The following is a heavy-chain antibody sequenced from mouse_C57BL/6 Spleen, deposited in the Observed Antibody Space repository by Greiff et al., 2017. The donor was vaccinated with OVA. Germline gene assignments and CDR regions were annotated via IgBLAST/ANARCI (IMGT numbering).Heavy chain of an antibody. CDR3: TRRDYGSREDWYFDV. CDR2: IDPETGGT. Sequence: QVQLKQSGAELVRPGASVTLSCKASGYTFTDYEMHWVKQTPVHGLEWIGAIDPETGGTAYNQKFKGKAILTADKSSSTAYMELRSLTSEDSAVYYCTRRDYGSREDWYFDVWGTGTTVTVSS. V-gene: IGHV1-15*01. J-gene: IGHJ1*03. D-gene: IGHD1-1*01. CDR1: GYTFTDYE.